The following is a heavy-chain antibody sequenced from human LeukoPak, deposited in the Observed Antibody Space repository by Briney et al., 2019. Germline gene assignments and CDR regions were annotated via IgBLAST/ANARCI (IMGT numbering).Heavy chain of an antibody. D-gene: IGHD5-12*01. Sequence: GRSLRLSCAVSGFTLSNYAISWVRQAPGKGLEWVSLIIASSGSTVYADSVKGRFTISRDNSKNTLYLQMNSLRAEDTAVYYCAKGAYDYVEIGYFDHWGQGTLVTVSS. CDR2: IIASSGST. CDR1: GFTLSNYA. CDR3: AKGAYDYVEIGYFDH. J-gene: IGHJ4*02. V-gene: IGHV3-23*01.